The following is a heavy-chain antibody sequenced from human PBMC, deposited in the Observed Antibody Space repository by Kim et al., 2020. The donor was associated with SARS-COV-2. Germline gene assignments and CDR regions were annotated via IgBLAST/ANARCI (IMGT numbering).Heavy chain of an antibody. CDR1: GFIFSDYA. CDR3: ARDSPWRISMIPGVTVKYYVMDV. D-gene: IGHD3-10*01. V-gene: IGHV3-23*01. Sequence: GGSLRLSCAASGFIFSDYAMNWVRQAPGKGLEWVAVISDRGGSINYADSVRGRFTIARDNYKNTLYLQMSSLRAQDTAVYFCARDSPWRISMIPGVTVKYYVMDVWGQGTTVTVS. J-gene: IGHJ6*02. CDR2: ISDRGGSI.